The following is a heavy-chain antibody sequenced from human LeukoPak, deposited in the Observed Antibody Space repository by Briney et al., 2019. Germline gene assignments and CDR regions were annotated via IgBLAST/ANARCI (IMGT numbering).Heavy chain of an antibody. Sequence: ASVKVSCKASGYTFTSYGMSWVRQAPGQGLECMGWISAYNGNTNYAQKLQGRVTMTTDTSTSTAYMELRSLRSDDTAVYYCARDAQVAAAGLFDYWGQGTLVTVSS. V-gene: IGHV1-18*01. CDR1: GYTFTSYG. D-gene: IGHD6-13*01. CDR3: ARDAQVAAAGLFDY. J-gene: IGHJ4*02. CDR2: ISAYNGNT.